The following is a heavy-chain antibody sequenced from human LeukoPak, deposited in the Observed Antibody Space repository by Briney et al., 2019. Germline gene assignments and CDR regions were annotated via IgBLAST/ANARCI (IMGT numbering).Heavy chain of an antibody. CDR3: ARDSFRSGWYTV. CDR2: IYHSGTT. D-gene: IGHD6-19*01. CDR1: NGSISTYY. Sequence: PSETLSLTCTVSNGSISTYYCGCIRQPLGKGLEWIGHIYHSGTTIYNPTLKSRVTMSVDTSRNQFSLHLTSVTAADTAVYFCARDSFRSGWYTVWGRRTLVTVSS. J-gene: IGHJ2*01. V-gene: IGHV4-59*01.